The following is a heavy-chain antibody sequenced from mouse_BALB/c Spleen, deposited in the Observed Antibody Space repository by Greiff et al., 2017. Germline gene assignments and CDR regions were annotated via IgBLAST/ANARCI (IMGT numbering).Heavy chain of an antibody. CDR1: GFAFSSYD. CDR3: ARHYYGSSIYAMDY. Sequence: DVMLVESGGGLVKPGGSLKLSCAASGFAFSSYDMSWVRQTPEKRLEWVAYISSGGGSTYYPDTVKGRFTISRDNAKNTLYLQMSSLKSEDTAMYYCARHYYGSSIYAMDYWGQGTSVTVSS. V-gene: IGHV5-12-1*01. CDR2: ISSGGGST. D-gene: IGHD1-1*01. J-gene: IGHJ4*01.